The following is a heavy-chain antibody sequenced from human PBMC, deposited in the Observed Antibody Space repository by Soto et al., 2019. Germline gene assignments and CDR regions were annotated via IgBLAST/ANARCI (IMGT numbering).Heavy chain of an antibody. D-gene: IGHD2-15*01. CDR3: ASGMGSYCSRGSWPEVVFDY. CDR2: ISGTSSTI. Sequence: EVQLVESGGGLVQPGGSLRLSCGASGFTFSTYSMNWVRQAPGKGLEWISYISGTSSTIYYADSVKGRFTISRDNAKNSLYLLMNSLRDEDTAVYSSASGMGSYCSRGSWPEVVFDYCGQGTLGTVSS. J-gene: IGHJ4*02. V-gene: IGHV3-48*02. CDR1: GFTFSTYS.